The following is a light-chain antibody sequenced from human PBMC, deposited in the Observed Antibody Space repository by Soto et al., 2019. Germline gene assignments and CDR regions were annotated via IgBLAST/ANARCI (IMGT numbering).Light chain of an antibody. CDR2: GAS. CDR1: QSVSSN. CDR3: QQYNDWPPLT. J-gene: IGKJ4*01. Sequence: EIVMTQSPATLSVSPGERATLYCRASQSVSSNLAWYQQKPGQAPRLLIYGASTRATGIPARFGGSGSGTDFTLTISSLQSEDFAVYYCQQYNDWPPLTFGGGTKVEIK. V-gene: IGKV3-15*01.